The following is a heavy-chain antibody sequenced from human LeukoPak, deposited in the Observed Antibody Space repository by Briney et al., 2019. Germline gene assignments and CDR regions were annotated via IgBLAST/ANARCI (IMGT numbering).Heavy chain of an antibody. D-gene: IGHD1-1*01. Sequence: ASVKVSCKASGYTFTGYYMHWVRQAPGQGLEWMRWINPNSGGTNYAQKFQGWVTMTRDTSISTAYMELSRLRSDDTAVYYCARTRTTGTTGPGDAFDIWGQGTMVTVSS. CDR2: INPNSGGT. J-gene: IGHJ3*02. V-gene: IGHV1-2*04. CDR1: GYTFTGYY. CDR3: ARTRTTGTTGPGDAFDI.